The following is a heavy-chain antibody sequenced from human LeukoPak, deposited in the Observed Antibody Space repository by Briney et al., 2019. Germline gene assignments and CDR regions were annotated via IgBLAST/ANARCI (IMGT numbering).Heavy chain of an antibody. CDR3: ARGSRDSSSSVDYYYYYGMDV. Sequence: SVKVSCKASGGTFSSYAISWVRQAPGQGLEWMGRIIPILGIANYARKFQGRVTITADKSTSTAYMELSSLRSEDTAVYYCARGSRDSSSSVDYYYYYGMDVWGRGTTVTVSS. CDR2: IIPILGIA. J-gene: IGHJ6*02. CDR1: GGTFSSYA. D-gene: IGHD6-6*01. V-gene: IGHV1-69*04.